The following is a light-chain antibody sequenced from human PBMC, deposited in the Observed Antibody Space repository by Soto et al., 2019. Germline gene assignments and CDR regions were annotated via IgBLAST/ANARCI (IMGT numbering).Light chain of an antibody. CDR3: CSYAGDYMFV. CDR1: SSNIGAGYD. CDR2: GNS. Sequence: QSVLTQPPSVSGAPGQRVTISCTGSSSNIGAGYDVHWYQQLPGTAPKLLIYGNSNRPSGVPDRFSGSKSGTSASLAITGLQAEDEGDYYCCSYAGDYMFVFGTGTKLTVL. V-gene: IGLV1-40*01. J-gene: IGLJ1*01.